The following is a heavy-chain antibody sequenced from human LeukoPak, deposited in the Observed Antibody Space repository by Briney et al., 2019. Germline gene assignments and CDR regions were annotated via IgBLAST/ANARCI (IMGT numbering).Heavy chain of an antibody. V-gene: IGHV3-74*01. CDR1: GFTFSSYS. CDR2: INNDGSGT. CDR3: VRGGESTWS. D-gene: IGHD2-15*01. J-gene: IGHJ5*02. Sequence: GGSLRLSCAASGFTFSSYSMNWVRQAPGKGPVWVSRINNDGSGTTYADSVKGRFTISRDDAKNTLYLQMNSLRAEDTAVYYCVRGGESTWSWGQGTLVTVSS.